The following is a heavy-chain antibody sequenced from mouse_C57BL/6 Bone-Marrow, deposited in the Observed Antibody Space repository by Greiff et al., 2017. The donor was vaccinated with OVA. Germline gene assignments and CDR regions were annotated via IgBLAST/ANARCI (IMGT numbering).Heavy chain of an antibody. CDR2: IYPSDSET. CDR3: ARRWALYYFDY. CDR1: AYTFTSYW. V-gene: IGHV1-61*01. J-gene: IGHJ2*01. D-gene: IGHD1-1*02. Sequence: QVQLQQPGAELVRPGSSVKLSCKASAYTFTSYWMDWVKQRPGQGLEWIGNIYPSDSETHYNQKFKGKATLTVYKSSSTAYMQLSSLTSEDAAVYYCARRWALYYFDYWGQGTTLTVSS.